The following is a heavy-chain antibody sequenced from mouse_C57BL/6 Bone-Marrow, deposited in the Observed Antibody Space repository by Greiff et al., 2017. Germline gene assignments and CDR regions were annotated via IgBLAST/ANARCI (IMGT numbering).Heavy chain of an antibody. Sequence: VQLQQPGAELVKPGASVKLSCKASGYTFTSSWMPWVKQRPGRGLEWIGRIDPSSGGTKYNEKFKSKAPLTVDKPSSTAYMQVSSLTSEDSAVYDCARGGGSPWFAYWGQGTLVTVSA. J-gene: IGHJ3*01. CDR2: IDPSSGGT. CDR3: ARGGGSPWFAY. D-gene: IGHD1-1*02. V-gene: IGHV1-72*01. CDR1: GYTFTSSW.